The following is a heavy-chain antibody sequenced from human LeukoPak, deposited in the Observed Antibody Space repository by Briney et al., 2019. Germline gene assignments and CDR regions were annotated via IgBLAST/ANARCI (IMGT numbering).Heavy chain of an antibody. D-gene: IGHD1-26*01. Sequence: SGTLSPTCAVSGGSISSSNWWSWVRQPPGKGLEWIGEIYHSGSTNYNPSLKSRVTISVDKSKNQFSLKLSSVTAADTAVYYCARRGAYSGSYFDYWGQGTLVTVSS. CDR2: IYHSGST. CDR3: ARRGAYSGSYFDY. CDR1: GGSISSSNW. V-gene: IGHV4-4*02. J-gene: IGHJ4*02.